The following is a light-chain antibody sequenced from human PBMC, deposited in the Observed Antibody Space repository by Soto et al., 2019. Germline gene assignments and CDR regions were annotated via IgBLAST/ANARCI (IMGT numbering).Light chain of an antibody. CDR1: QSVNTN. CDR2: GAY. Sequence: EVVLTQSPGTLSLSPGERATLSCRASQSVNTNNLAWHQQKPGQAPRLLIYGAYNRATRLPARFSSSGSGTYFTLAISSLEPVDCAIYCCQQRSNWPRTFGQGAKIEI. V-gene: IGKV3-11*01. J-gene: IGKJ1*01. CDR3: QQRSNWPRT.